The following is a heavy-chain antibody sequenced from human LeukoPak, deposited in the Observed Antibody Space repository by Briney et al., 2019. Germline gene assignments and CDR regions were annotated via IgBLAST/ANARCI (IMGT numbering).Heavy chain of an antibody. D-gene: IGHD3-3*01. CDR1: GFTFSSYS. Sequence: PSRTLRLSGAGSGFTFSSYSMNWVRQAPGKGLLWVSSISSSSSYIYYAESVKGRFTISRDNAKNSLYLQMNSLRAEDTAVYYCARAYYDFWSGYRYYYYGIDVWGQGTTVTVSS. CDR2: ISSSSSYI. J-gene: IGHJ6*02. CDR3: ARAYYDFWSGYRYYYYGIDV. V-gene: IGHV3-21*01.